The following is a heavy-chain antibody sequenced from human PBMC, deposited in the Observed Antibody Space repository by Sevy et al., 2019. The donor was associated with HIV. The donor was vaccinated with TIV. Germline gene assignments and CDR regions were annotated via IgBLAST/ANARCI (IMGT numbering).Heavy chain of an antibody. CDR2: IYYSGST. CDR3: ARANPKYYYYGMDV. Sequence: SETLSLTCTVSGGSVSSGSYYWSWIRQPPGKGLEWIGYIYYSGSTNYNPSLKSRVTISVDTSKNQFSLKLSSVTAAETAVYYCARANPKYYYYGMDVWGQGTTVTVSS. CDR1: GGSVSSGSYY. J-gene: IGHJ6*02. V-gene: IGHV4-61*01.